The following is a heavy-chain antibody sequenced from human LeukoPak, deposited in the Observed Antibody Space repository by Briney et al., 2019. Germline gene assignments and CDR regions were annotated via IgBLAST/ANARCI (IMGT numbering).Heavy chain of an antibody. D-gene: IGHD3-9*01. Sequence: ASVKVSCKVSGYTLTELSMHWVRQAPGKGLEWMGGFDPEDGETIYAQKFQGRVTMTEDTSTDTAYMELSSLRSEDTAVYYCATDLTDGYWFDPWGQGTLVTVSS. CDR3: ATDLTDGYWFDP. CDR2: FDPEDGET. V-gene: IGHV1-24*01. CDR1: GYTLTELS. J-gene: IGHJ5*02.